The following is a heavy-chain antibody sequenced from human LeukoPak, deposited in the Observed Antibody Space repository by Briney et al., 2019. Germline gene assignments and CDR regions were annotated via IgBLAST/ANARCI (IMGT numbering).Heavy chain of an antibody. CDR3: ARGTGTAAFDY. D-gene: IGHD4-17*01. V-gene: IGHV4-59*01. Sequence: SETLSLTCTVSGGSISSYYWSWIRQPPGKGLEWIGYIYYSGSTNYNPSLKSRVTISVDTSKNQFSLKLSSVTAADTAVYYCARGTGTAAFDYWGQGTLVTVSS. CDR1: GGSISSYY. J-gene: IGHJ4*02. CDR2: IYYSGST.